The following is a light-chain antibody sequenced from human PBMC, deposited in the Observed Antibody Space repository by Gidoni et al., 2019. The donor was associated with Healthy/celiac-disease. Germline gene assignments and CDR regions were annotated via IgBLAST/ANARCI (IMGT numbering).Light chain of an antibody. J-gene: IGKJ2*01. Sequence: DIQMTQSPSSLSASVGDRVTITCQASQDISNYLNWYQQKPGKAPKLLIYDASNLETGVPSSFSGRGCGTDVTFTISSLQAEDIVTYYCKQYDNLPYTFGQGTKLEIK. V-gene: IGKV1-33*01. CDR2: DAS. CDR1: QDISNY. CDR3: KQYDNLPYT.